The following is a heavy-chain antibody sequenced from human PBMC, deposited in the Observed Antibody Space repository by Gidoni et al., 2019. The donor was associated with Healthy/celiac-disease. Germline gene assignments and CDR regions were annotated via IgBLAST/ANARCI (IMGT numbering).Heavy chain of an antibody. V-gene: IGHV4-59*01. Sequence: QVQLQESGPGLVKPSETLSLTCTVSGGSISSYYWSWIRQPPGKGLEWIGYIYYSGSTNYNPSLKSRVTISVDTSKNQFSLKLSSVTAADTAVYYCARDLASWFDYWGQGTLVTVSS. CDR2: IYYSGST. J-gene: IGHJ4*02. CDR1: GGSISSYY. CDR3: ARDLASWFDY.